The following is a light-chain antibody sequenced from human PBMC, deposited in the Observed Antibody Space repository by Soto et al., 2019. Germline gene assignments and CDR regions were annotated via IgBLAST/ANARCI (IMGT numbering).Light chain of an antibody. J-gene: IGKJ2*01. CDR3: QQYGNSEYT. Sequence: EIVLTQSPGTLSLSPGERATLSCRASQSVSSSDLAWYQQKPGQAPRLLIYGASSRATGIPDRFSGSGSGTDFTVTISRLEPEDFAVYYCQQYGNSEYTFGQGTKLEIK. V-gene: IGKV3-20*01. CDR1: QSVSSSD. CDR2: GAS.